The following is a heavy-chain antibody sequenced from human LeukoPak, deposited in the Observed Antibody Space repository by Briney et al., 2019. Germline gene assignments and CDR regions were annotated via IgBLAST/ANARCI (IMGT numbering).Heavy chain of an antibody. CDR2: FYYSGST. D-gene: IGHD3-22*01. J-gene: IGHJ1*01. CDR3: ARGSRYHYDSSGDYYEEYFQL. Sequence: SETLSLTCTVSGGSMSTYYWTWIRQPPGRGLEWIGNFYYSGSTYYNPSLKSRVTISVDTSKNQFSLKLGSVTAADTAVYYCARGSRYHYDSSGDYYEEYFQLWGQGTPVTVSS. CDR1: GGSMSTYY. V-gene: IGHV4-59*01.